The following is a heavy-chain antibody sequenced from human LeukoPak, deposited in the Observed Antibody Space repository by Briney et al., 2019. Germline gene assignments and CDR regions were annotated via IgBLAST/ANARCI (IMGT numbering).Heavy chain of an antibody. CDR1: GFTFSSYG. J-gene: IGHJ4*02. CDR2: INWNGGST. V-gene: IGHV3-20*04. D-gene: IGHD6-13*01. Sequence: GGTLRLSCAASGFTFSSYGMSWVRQAPGKGLEWVSGINWNGGSTGYADSVKGRFTISRDNAKNSLYLQMNSLRAEDTALYYCARDHSSSWYTNSFDYWGQGTLVTVSS. CDR3: ARDHSSSWYTNSFDY.